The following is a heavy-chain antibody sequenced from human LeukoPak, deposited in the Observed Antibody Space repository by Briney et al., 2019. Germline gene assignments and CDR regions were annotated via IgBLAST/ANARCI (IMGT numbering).Heavy chain of an antibody. V-gene: IGHV3-21*01. CDR2: ISSSSSYI. Sequence: GGSLRLSCAASGFTFSSYSMNWVRQAPGKGLEWVSSISSSSSYIYYADSVKGRFTISRDNAKNSLYLQMNSLRAEDTAVYYCARRIVATKHFDYWGQGALVTVSS. J-gene: IGHJ4*02. CDR3: ARRIVATKHFDY. CDR1: GFTFSSYS. D-gene: IGHD5-12*01.